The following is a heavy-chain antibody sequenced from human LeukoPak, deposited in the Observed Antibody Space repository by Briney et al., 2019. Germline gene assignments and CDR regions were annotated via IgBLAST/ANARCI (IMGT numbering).Heavy chain of an antibody. J-gene: IGHJ5*02. CDR3: ARHDYGASNWFDP. CDR1: GGSFSSSTYY. D-gene: IGHD4-17*01. V-gene: IGHV4-39*01. CDR2: IYYSGST. Sequence: SETLSLTCTVSGGSFSSSTYYWGWLRQPPGKWLEWFGSIYYSGSTYYNPSLKSRVTISVDTSKTQFSLKLTSVTAADTAVYYCARHDYGASNWFDPWGQGTLVSVSS.